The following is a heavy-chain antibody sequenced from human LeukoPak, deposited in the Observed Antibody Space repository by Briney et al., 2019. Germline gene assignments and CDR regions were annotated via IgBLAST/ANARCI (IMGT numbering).Heavy chain of an antibody. J-gene: IGHJ4*02. CDR1: GFTFSNAW. CDR3: TTAPQNWENSPYFDY. D-gene: IGHD7-27*01. V-gene: IGHV3-15*01. CDR2: IKSKTDGGTT. Sequence: PGGSLRLSCAASGFTFSNAWMSWVRQAPGKGLEWVGRIKSKTDGGTTDYAAPVKGRFTISRDDSKNTLYLQMNRLKTEDTAVYYCTTAPQNWENSPYFDYWGQGTLVTVSS.